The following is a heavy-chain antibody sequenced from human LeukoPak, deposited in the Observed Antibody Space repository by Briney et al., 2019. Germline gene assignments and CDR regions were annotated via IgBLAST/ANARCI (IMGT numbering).Heavy chain of an antibody. Sequence: SETLSLTCTVSGGSISSYYWSWIRQPPGKGLEWIGYIYYSGSTNYNPSLKSRVTISVDTSKNQFSLKLRSVTAAGTAVYYCARGSAGHLWFGGYVDYLGQGAMVAV. D-gene: IGHD3-10*01. V-gene: IGHV4-59*01. J-gene: IGHJ4*02. CDR3: ARGSAGHLWFGGYVDY. CDR2: IYYSGST. CDR1: GGSISSYY.